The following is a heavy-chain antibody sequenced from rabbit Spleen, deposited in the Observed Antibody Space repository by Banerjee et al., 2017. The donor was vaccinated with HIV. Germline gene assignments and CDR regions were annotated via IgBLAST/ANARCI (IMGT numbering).Heavy chain of an antibody. V-gene: IGHV1S64*01. CDR3: ARDLDGVIGWNFGW. CDR2: IYPVFGIR. Sequence: QSLEESGGDLVKPGGTLTLSCKASGIDLMSIAMSWVRQAPGKGLEWIGDIYPVFGIRNYANGVQGRFTISSDNAQNTVDLQMNSLTPADTATYFCARDLDGVIGWNFGWWGPGTLVTVS. CDR1: GIDLMSIA. J-gene: IGHJ4*01. D-gene: IGHD1-1*01.